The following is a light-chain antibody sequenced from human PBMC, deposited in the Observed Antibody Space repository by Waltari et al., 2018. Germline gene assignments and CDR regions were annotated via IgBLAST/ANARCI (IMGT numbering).Light chain of an antibody. CDR2: GAS. CDR3: QQYNDWPRT. V-gene: IGKV3-15*01. Sequence: EIVMTQSPATLSVSPGERATLSCRASQSVSSNLSWYQQKPGQSPRLSIYGASTRATGIAARFSGSGSGTEFTLTISSLQSEDFALYYCQQYNDWPRTFGQGTKVEV. J-gene: IGKJ1*01. CDR1: QSVSSN.